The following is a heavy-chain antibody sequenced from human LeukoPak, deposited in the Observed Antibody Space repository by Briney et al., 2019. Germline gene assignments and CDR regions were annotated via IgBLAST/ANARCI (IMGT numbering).Heavy chain of an antibody. CDR2: IYYSGST. D-gene: IGHD5-18*01. V-gene: IGHV4-39*01. Sequence: PSETLSLTCTVSGGSISSSSYHWGWIRQPPGKGLEWIGSIYYSGSTYYNPSLKSRVTISVDTSKNQFSLKLSSVTAADTAVYYCARILDTAMASYWGQGTLVTVSS. CDR3: ARILDTAMASY. J-gene: IGHJ4*02. CDR1: GGSISSSSYH.